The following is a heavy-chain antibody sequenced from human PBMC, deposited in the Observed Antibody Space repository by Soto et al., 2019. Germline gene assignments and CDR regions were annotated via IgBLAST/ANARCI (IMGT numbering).Heavy chain of an antibody. V-gene: IGHV3-73*01. Sequence: EVQLVESGGGLVQPGGSLKLSCAASGFTFSGSAMHWVRQASGKGLEWVGRIRSKGDNYATSYAASVKGRFTISRDDSKNTAYLQMDSLQTEDTAVYYCTERGKYDTRVFDYWSQGTLVTVSS. CDR3: TERGKYDTRVFDY. D-gene: IGHD3-22*01. J-gene: IGHJ4*02. CDR2: IRSKGDNYAT. CDR1: GFTFSGSA.